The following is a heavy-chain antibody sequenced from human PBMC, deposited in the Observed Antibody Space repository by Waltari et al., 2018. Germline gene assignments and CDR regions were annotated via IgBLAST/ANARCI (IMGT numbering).Heavy chain of an antibody. Sequence: EVQSVESGGDLVQPGGSLRLSCEVSRFTFSSYWMSWVRQAPGKGLEWVANIKQDGREKYYVGPVKGRFTISRDNAKNSLYLQMNGLRVEDTAVYYCVRDFAVAGFDYWGQGTLVTVSS. D-gene: IGHD6-19*01. CDR2: IKQDGREK. CDR1: RFTFSSYW. J-gene: IGHJ4*02. V-gene: IGHV3-7*01. CDR3: VRDFAVAGFDY.